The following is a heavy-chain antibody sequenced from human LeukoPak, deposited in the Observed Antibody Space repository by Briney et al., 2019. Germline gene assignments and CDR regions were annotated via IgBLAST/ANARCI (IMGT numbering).Heavy chain of an antibody. CDR3: AKHYYYYYGMDV. Sequence: ASVKVSCKASGYTFTSYGISWVRQAPGQGLEWMGWISGYNGNTNYAQKLQGRVTMTTDTSASTAYMELRSLRSDDTAVYYCAKHYYYYYGMDVWGQGTTVTVSS. CDR1: GYTFTSYG. V-gene: IGHV1-18*01. CDR2: ISGYNGNT. J-gene: IGHJ6*02.